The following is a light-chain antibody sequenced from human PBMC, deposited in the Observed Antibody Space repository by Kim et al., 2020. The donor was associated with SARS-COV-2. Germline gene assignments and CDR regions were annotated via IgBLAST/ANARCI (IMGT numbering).Light chain of an antibody. CDR2: YKSDSDK. CDR3: MIWHSSPWV. Sequence: TYTLRRVTNVGTYRIYRYQQKPGSPPQDLLRYKSDSDKQQGSGVPSRFSGSKDASANAGILLISGLQSEDEADYYCMIWHSSPWVFGGGTQLTVL. V-gene: IGLV5-45*01. J-gene: IGLJ3*02. CDR1: RVTNVGTYR.